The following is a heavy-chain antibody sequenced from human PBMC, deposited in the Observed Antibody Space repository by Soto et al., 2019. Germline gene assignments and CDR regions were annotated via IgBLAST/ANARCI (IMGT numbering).Heavy chain of an antibody. Sequence: ASVKVSCKTSGYIFITYAMHWVRQAPGQRLEWMGWINTGNGNTKYSQKFLGRVTITRDKSASTVYMELSSLRYEDTAVDYCERDPDSSSYLDAFDVWGQGTMVTVS. CDR1: GYIFITYA. CDR2: INTGNGNT. D-gene: IGHD6-6*01. J-gene: IGHJ3*01. CDR3: ERDPDSSSYLDAFDV. V-gene: IGHV1-3*04.